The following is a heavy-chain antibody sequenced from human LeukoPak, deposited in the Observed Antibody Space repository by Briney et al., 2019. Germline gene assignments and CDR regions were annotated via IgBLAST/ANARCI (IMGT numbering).Heavy chain of an antibody. CDR2: IYYGGST. Sequence: SETLSLTCTVSGGSISRSRYYWGWIRQPPGKGLEWIGGIYYGGSTYYSPSLKSRVTISVDTSKNQFSLKLTSVTAADTAVYYCARVHYGSGSLYYYYYYMDVWGNGTTVTISS. CDR3: ARVHYGSGSLYYYYYYMDV. CDR1: GGSISRSRYY. J-gene: IGHJ6*03. D-gene: IGHD3-10*01. V-gene: IGHV4-39*01.